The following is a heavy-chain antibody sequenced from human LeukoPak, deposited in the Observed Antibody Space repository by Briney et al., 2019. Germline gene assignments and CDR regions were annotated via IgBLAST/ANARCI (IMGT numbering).Heavy chain of an antibody. J-gene: IGHJ6*03. CDR2: IYPGDSDT. D-gene: IGHD2-15*01. CDR1: GYSFTSYW. Sequence: GESLKISCKGSGYSFTSYWIGWVRQMPGKGLEWMGIIYPGDSDTRYSPSFQGQVTISADKSISTAYLQWSSLKASDTAMYYCARRSQGGYCSDTGQCYYYYYMDVWGKGTTVTVSS. CDR3: ARRSQGGYCSDTGQCYYYYYMDV. V-gene: IGHV5-51*01.